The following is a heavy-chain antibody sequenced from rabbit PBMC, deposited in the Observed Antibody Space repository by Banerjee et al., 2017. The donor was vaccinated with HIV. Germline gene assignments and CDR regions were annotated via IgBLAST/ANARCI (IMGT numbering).Heavy chain of an antibody. Sequence: QSLEESGGDLVKPGASLTLTCKASGFDFSSNAMCWVRQAPGKGLEWIACIYTGSSGTTYYASWAKGRFTISKTSSTTVTLQMTSLTAADTATYFCARDLAGVIGWNFNFWGPGTLVTVS. CDR2: IYTGSSGTT. CDR3: ARDLAGVIGWNFNF. V-gene: IGHV1S40*01. D-gene: IGHD4-1*01. J-gene: IGHJ6*01. CDR1: GFDFSSNA.